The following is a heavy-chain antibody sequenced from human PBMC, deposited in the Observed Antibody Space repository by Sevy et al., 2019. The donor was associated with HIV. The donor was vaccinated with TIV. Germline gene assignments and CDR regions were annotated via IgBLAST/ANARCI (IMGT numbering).Heavy chain of an antibody. CDR2: INHSGST. V-gene: IGHV4-34*01. D-gene: IGHD2-2*02. J-gene: IGHJ5*02. CDR1: GGSFSGYY. CDR3: AGGLDPQTWIGSSTSCYRKGGFDP. Sequence: SETLSLTCAVYGGSFSGYYWSWIRQPPGKGLEWIGEINHSGSTNYNPSLKSRVTISVDTSKNQFSLKLSSVTAADSAVYYCAGGLDPQTWIGSSTSCYRKGGFDPWGHGTLVTFSS.